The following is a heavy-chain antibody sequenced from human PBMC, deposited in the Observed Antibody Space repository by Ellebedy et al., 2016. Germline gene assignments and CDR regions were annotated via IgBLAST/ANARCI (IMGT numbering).Heavy chain of an antibody. D-gene: IGHD6-13*01. V-gene: IGHV1-2*02. CDR3: ARDKASIAAADNSKRAFDP. J-gene: IGHJ5*02. CDR1: GYTFTGYY. Sequence: ASVKVSCXASGYTFTGYYMHWVRQAPGQGLEWMGWINPNSGGTNYAQKFQGRVTMTRDTSISTAYMELSRLRSDDTAVYYCARDKASIAAADNSKRAFDPWGQGTLVTVSS. CDR2: INPNSGGT.